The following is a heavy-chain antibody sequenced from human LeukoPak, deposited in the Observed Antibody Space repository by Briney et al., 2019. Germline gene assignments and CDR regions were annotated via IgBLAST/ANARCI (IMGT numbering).Heavy chain of an antibody. CDR2: ISKDGSNE. D-gene: IGHD7-27*01. CDR1: RFTFRSYG. V-gene: IGHV3-33*05. CDR3: ATVFDWGKEED. Sequence: GGSLRLSCAVSRFTFRSYGMHWVRQAPGKGLEWVAVISKDGSNEDYADSVKGRFTISRDNSKNTLYLQMNSLRAEDTAVYYCATVFDWGKEEDWGQGTLVTVSS. J-gene: IGHJ4*02.